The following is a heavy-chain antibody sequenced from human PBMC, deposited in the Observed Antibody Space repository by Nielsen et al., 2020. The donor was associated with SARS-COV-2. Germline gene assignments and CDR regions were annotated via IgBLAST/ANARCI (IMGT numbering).Heavy chain of an antibody. Sequence: GESLKISCAASGFTFSSFWMTWVRQAPGKALEWVANIKEDGSETYYVDSVKGRFTISRDNAQSSLYLHMNSLRAEDTAVYYCASSGWLDHWGQGTLVTVSS. J-gene: IGHJ4*02. CDR2: IKEDGSET. CDR1: GFTFSSFW. CDR3: ASSGWLDH. D-gene: IGHD6-19*01. V-gene: IGHV3-7*01.